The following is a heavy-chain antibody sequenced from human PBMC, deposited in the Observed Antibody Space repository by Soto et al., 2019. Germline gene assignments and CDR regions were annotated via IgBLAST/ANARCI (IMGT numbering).Heavy chain of an antibody. D-gene: IGHD1-26*01. Sequence: SETLSLTCTVSGGSISSGDYYWSWIRQPPGKGLEWIGYIYYSGSTYYNPSLKSRVTISVDTSKNQFSLKLSSVTAADTAVYYCARDHSGSYHGWFDNWGQGTLVTVSS. CDR2: IYYSGST. V-gene: IGHV4-30-4*02. CDR1: GGSISSGDYY. CDR3: ARDHSGSYHGWFDN. J-gene: IGHJ5*02.